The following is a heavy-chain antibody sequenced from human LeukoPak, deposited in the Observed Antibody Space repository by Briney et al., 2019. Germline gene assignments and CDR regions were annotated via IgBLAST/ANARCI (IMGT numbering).Heavy chain of an antibody. J-gene: IGHJ3*01. D-gene: IGHD3-22*01. CDR3: ARDNYDSSGYYEHALDL. CDR1: GGSISSGDYY. CDR2: IYYTGST. Sequence: SETLSLTCTVSGGSISSGDYYWTWLRQPPGKGLEWIAYIYYTGSTYYNPSLKSRVTISVDTSKNQFSLKMTSLTAADTAVYYCARDNYDSSGYYEHALDLWGQGTMVTVSS. V-gene: IGHV4-30-4*01.